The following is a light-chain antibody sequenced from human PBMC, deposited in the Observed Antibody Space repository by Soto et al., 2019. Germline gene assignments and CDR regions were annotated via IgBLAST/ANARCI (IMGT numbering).Light chain of an antibody. CDR3: QQSYSTPLFT. J-gene: IGKJ3*01. V-gene: IGKV1-39*01. CDR2: AAS. CDR1: QSISSY. Sequence: DIQMTQSPSSVSASVGERVTITCRASQSISSYLNWYQQKPGKAPKLLIYAASSLQSGVPSRFSGSGSGTDFTLTISSLQPEDFATYYCQQSYSTPLFTFGPGTKVVIK.